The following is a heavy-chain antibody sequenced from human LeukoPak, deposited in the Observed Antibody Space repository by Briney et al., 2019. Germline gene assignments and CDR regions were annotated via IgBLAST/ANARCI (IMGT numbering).Heavy chain of an antibody. CDR3: VRFAAGPDPYYP. D-gene: IGHD6-25*01. CDR2: FDPEDGET. V-gene: IGHV1-24*01. CDR1: GCTLTELS. Sequence: ASVKVSCKVSGCTLTELSMHWVRQAPGKGLEWMGGFDPEDGETIYAQNFQGRVTMTEDTSTDTAYMELNTLTSEDTAVYYCVRFAAGPDPYYPWGQGTLVTISS. J-gene: IGHJ5*02.